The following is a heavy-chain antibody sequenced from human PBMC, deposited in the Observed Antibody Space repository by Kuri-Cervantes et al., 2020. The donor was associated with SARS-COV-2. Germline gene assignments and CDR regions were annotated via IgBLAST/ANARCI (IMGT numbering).Heavy chain of an antibody. CDR1: GFTFSSYS. CDR3: ARDPYSSSWYRYYYGMDV. D-gene: IGHD6-13*01. Sequence: GESLKISCAASGFTFSSYSMNWVRQAPGKELEWVSSISSSSSYIYYADSVKGRFTISRDNAKNSLYLQMNSLRAEDTAVYYCARDPYSSSWYRYYYGMDVWGQGTTVTVSS. J-gene: IGHJ6*02. CDR2: ISSSSSYI. V-gene: IGHV3-21*01.